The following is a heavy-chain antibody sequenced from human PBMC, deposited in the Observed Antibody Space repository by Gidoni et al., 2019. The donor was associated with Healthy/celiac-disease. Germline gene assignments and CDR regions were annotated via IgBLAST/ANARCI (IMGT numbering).Heavy chain of an antibody. D-gene: IGHD3-3*01. Sequence: SYGMHWVRQAPGKGLEWVAVIWYDGSNKYYADSVKGRFTISRDNSKNTLYLQMNSLRAEDTAVYYCARDTQPIFGVVMNHALDIWGQGTMVTVSS. V-gene: IGHV3-33*01. CDR1: SYG. J-gene: IGHJ3*02. CDR2: IWYDGSNK. CDR3: ARDTQPIFGVVMNHALDI.